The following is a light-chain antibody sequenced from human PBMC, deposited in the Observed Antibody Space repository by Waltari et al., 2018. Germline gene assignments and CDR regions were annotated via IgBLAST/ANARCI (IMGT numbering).Light chain of an antibody. CDR3: CSYAGSSTYV. Sequence: QSALTQPASVSGSPGQSITISCTGTSSDVGSYTLFSWYQQHPGKAPKLMIYEGNKRPSGVSNRFSGSKSGNTASLTISGLQAEDEADYYCCSYAGSSTYVFGTGTKVTVL. V-gene: IGLV2-23*01. J-gene: IGLJ1*01. CDR1: SSDVGSYTL. CDR2: EGN.